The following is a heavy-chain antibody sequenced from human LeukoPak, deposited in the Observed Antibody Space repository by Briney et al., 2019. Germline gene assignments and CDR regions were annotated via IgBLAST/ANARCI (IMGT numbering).Heavy chain of an antibody. CDR3: ARRPYCSGGSCYEPQFDY. CDR1: GYSFTSYW. CDR2: IYPGDSDT. J-gene: IGHJ4*02. D-gene: IGHD2-15*01. V-gene: IGHV5-51*01. Sequence: GESLKISCQGSGYSFTSYWIGWVRQMPGKGLEWMGIIYPGDSDTRYSPSFQGQVTISADKSISTAYLQWSSLKASDTAMYYCARRPYCSGGSCYEPQFDYWGQGTLVTVSS.